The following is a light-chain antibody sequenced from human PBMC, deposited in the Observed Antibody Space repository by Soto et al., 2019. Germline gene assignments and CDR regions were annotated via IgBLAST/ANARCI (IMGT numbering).Light chain of an antibody. J-gene: IGKJ1*01. CDR3: QQYESYSPWT. CDR2: DAS. V-gene: IGKV1-5*01. CDR1: QIISSW. Sequence: DIQMTQSPSALSASVGDRATITCRASQIISSWLAWYQQKPGKAPKLLIYDASTLQSGGPSRYSGSGSGTEFTLTISNLQPDDFATYYCQQYESYSPWTFGQGTKVDIK.